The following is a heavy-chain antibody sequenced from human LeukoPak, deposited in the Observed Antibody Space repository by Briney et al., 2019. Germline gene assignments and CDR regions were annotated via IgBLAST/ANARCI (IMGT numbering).Heavy chain of an antibody. Sequence: GASVKVSCKASGYTFTGYYMHWVRQAPGQGLEWMGWINPNSGGTNYAQKFQGRVTMTRDTSISTAYMELSRLRSDDTAVYYCARGYCSSTSCYLVDYWGQGTLVTVSS. J-gene: IGHJ4*02. CDR3: ARGYCSSTSCYLVDY. CDR1: GYTFTGYY. CDR2: INPNSGGT. V-gene: IGHV1-2*02. D-gene: IGHD2-2*01.